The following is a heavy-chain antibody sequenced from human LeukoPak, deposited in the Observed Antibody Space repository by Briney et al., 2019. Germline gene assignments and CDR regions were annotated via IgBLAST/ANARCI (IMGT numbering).Heavy chain of an antibody. J-gene: IGHJ4*02. Sequence: GGSLRLSCAPSGFTFNNYAMHWVRQAPGKGLEWVALISYDGGNINYADSVKGRFTISRDNSENKLYLQMNSLRPEDTAVYYCARAPPFSSGWSRNFFDYWGQGTLVTVSS. CDR1: GFTFNNYA. CDR2: ISYDGGNI. CDR3: ARAPPFSSGWSRNFFDY. D-gene: IGHD6-19*01. V-gene: IGHV3-30-3*01.